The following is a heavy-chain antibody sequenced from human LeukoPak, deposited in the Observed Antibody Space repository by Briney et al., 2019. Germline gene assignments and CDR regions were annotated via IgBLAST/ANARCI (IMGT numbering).Heavy chain of an antibody. Sequence: GGSLRLSCAASGFTFDDYGMSWVRQAPGKGLEWVSAITGSGSATDYADSVKGRFTISRDNSENTLYLQMNSLRAEDTAVYYCAKRRYHSSGYFDYWGQGTLVTVSS. CDR2: ITGSGSAT. D-gene: IGHD3-22*01. CDR1: GFTFDDYG. J-gene: IGHJ4*02. CDR3: AKRRYHSSGYFDY. V-gene: IGHV3-23*01.